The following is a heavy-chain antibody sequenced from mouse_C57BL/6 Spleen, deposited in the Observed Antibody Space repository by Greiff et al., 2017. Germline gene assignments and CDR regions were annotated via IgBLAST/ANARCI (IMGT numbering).Heavy chain of an antibody. V-gene: IGHV1-50*01. CDR3: ARGYDAMDY. CDR1: GYTFTSYW. CDR2: IDPSDSYT. Sequence: QVQLQQPGAELVKPGASVKLSCKASGYTFTSYWMQWVKQRPGQGLEWIGEIDPSDSYTNYNQKFKGKATLTVDTSSSTAYMQLSSLTSKDSAVYYCARGYDAMDYWGQGTSVTVSS. J-gene: IGHJ4*01. D-gene: IGHD2-10*02.